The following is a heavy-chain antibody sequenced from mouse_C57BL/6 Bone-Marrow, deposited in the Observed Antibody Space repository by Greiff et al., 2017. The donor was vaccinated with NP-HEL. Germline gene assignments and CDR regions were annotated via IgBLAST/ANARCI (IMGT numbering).Heavy chain of an antibody. CDR2: INPYNGGT. CDR1: GYTFTDYY. V-gene: IGHV1-19*01. CDR3: ARVDWDVNYFDY. Sequence: EVQLQQSGPVLVKPGASVKMSCKASGYTFTDYYMNWVKQSHGKSLEWIGVINPYNGGTSYNQQFKGKATLTVDNSSSTAYMELNSLTYEDSAVYYCARVDWDVNYFDYWGQGTTLTGSS. D-gene: IGHD4-1*01. J-gene: IGHJ2*01.